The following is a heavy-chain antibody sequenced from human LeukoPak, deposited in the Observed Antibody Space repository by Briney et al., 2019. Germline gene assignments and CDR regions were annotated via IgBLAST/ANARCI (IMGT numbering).Heavy chain of an antibody. CDR2: IHYSGTT. CDR1: GGSIGSGGDY. V-gene: IGHV4-31*03. CDR3: ARYPAKYCTGGNRYFAGEGGFDP. D-gene: IGHD2-8*02. Sequence: SETLSLTCTVSGGSIGSGGDYWSWIRQYPGKGLEWIGYIHYSGTTYYNPSLRSRVTISVDTSNSQFSLNLSSVTAADTAVYYCARYPAKYCTGGNRYFAGEGGFDPWGQGTLVTVSS. J-gene: IGHJ5*02.